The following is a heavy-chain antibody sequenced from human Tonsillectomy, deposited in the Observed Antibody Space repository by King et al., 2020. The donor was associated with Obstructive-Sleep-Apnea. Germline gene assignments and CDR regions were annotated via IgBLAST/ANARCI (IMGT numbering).Heavy chain of an antibody. CDR1: GFTFSSYN. CDR3: AREFLEGYYYYYGMDV. D-gene: IGHD3-3*01. J-gene: IGHJ6*02. CDR2: IIISSNYI. Sequence: VQLVESGGGLVKPGGSLRLSCAASGFTFSSYNMNWGRQAPGKGLEWVSSIIISSNYIYYVDSVKGRFTISRDNAKNSLYLQMNSLRAEDTAVYYCAREFLEGYYYYYGMDVWGQGTTVTVSS. V-gene: IGHV3-21*01.